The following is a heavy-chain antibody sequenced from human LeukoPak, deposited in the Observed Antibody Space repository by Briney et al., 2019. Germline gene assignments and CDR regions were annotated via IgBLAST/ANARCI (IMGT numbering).Heavy chain of an antibody. CDR3: ARSNYYDSSTYPDDY. D-gene: IGHD3-22*01. Sequence: ASVKVSCKASGYTFTSYYMHWVRQAPGQGLEWMGIINPSGGSTSYAQKFQGRVTMTRDMSTSTVYMELSSLRSDDTAVYYCARSNYYDSSTYPDDYWGQGTLVTVSS. V-gene: IGHV1-46*01. J-gene: IGHJ4*02. CDR2: INPSGGST. CDR1: GYTFTSYY.